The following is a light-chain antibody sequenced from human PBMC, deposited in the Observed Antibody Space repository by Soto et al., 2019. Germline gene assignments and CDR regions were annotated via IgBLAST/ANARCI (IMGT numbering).Light chain of an antibody. V-gene: IGKV4-1*01. CDR1: QSVLHSSNNKNY. Sequence: DIVMTQSPDSLAVSLGERATINCKSSQSVLHSSNNKNYLAWYQQKPGQPPKLIIYWASTRESGVPDRFSGSGSGTDFTLTISSLQAEDVAVYYCQQYYSTPYTFGQGTKLEIK. J-gene: IGKJ2*01. CDR3: QQYYSTPYT. CDR2: WAS.